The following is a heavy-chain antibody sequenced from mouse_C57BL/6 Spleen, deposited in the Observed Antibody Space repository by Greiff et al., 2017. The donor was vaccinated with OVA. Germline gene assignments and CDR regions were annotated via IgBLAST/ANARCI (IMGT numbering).Heavy chain of an antibody. V-gene: IGHV1-82*01. Sequence: VQLQQSGPELVKPGASVKISCKASGYAFSSSWMNWVKQRPGKGLEWIGRIYPGDGDTNYNGKFKGKATLTADKSSSTAYMQLSSLTSEDSAVYFCARSGDDYDHFDYWGQGTTLTVSS. CDR1: GYAFSSSW. D-gene: IGHD2-4*01. CDR2: IYPGDGDT. J-gene: IGHJ2*01. CDR3: ARSGDDYDHFDY.